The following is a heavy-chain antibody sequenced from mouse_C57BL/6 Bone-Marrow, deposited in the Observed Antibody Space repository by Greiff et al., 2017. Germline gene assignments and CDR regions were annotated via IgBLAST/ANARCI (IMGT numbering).Heavy chain of an antibody. V-gene: IGHV7-3*01. D-gene: IGHD2-4*01. Sequence: EVKVVESGGGLVQPGGSLSLSCAASGFTFTDYYMSWVRQPPGKALEWLGFIRNKANGYTTEYSASVKGRFTISRDNSQSLLYLQLTALRAEDRATDSCARYHDDYDGAWCAYWGQGTLVTVSA. CDR3: ARYHDDYDGAWCAY. CDR2: IRNKANGYTT. J-gene: IGHJ3*01. CDR1: GFTFTDYY.